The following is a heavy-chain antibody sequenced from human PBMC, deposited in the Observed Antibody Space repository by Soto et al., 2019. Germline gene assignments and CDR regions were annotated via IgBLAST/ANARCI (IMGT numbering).Heavy chain of an antibody. CDR1: GYTFTSHY. CDR2: INPDATNI. D-gene: IGHD2-8*01. CDR3: VRDHSNNDEVWWLDP. Sequence: QVQLVQSGAEVKKPGASVKISCKTSGYTFTSHYMHWVRQAPGQGLEWMGVINPDATNIKYAQKSQGRVTLTRDTSTTTFYMELSSLRFDDTAMYYCVRDHSNNDEVWWLDPWGQGTLVTVAS. V-gene: IGHV1-46*01. J-gene: IGHJ5*02.